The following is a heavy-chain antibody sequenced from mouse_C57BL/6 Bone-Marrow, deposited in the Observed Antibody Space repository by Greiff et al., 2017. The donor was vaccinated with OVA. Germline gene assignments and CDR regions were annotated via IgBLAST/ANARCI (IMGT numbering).Heavy chain of an antibody. J-gene: IGHJ1*03. D-gene: IGHD1-1*01. Sequence: EVQLQQSGPELVKPGASVKIPCKASGYTFTDYNMDWVKQSPGKSLEWIGDINPNNGGTIYNQKFKGKATLTVDKSSSTAYMELRSLTSEDTAVYYCARGRGHYDGSSYDFDVWGTGTTVTVAS. V-gene: IGHV1-18*01. CDR1: GYTFTDYN. CDR2: INPNNGGT. CDR3: ARGRGHYDGSSYDFDV.